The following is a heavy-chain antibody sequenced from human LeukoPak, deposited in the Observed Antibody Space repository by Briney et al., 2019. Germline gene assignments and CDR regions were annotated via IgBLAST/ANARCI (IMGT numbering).Heavy chain of an antibody. V-gene: IGHV3-23*01. CDR2: VSGSGGSP. CDR1: GFTFSSYA. D-gene: IGHD6-6*01. CDR3: ARVIAPRLDAFDV. J-gene: IGHJ3*01. Sequence: PGGSLRLSCAASGFTFSSYAMSWVRQAPGKGLEWVSTVSGSGGSPYYGDSVKGRFTISRDNSENTLFLQMNGLGAEDAAAYYCARVIAPRLDAFDVWGQGTMVTVSS.